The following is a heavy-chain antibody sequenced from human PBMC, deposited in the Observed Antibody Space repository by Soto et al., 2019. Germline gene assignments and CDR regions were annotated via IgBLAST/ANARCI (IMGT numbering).Heavy chain of an antibody. Sequence: GASVKVSCKASGYTFTSYAMHWVRQAPGQRLEWMGWINAGNGNTKYSQKFQGRVTITRDTSASTAYMELSSLRSEDTAVYYCARGDDCISTSCPSSWFDPWGQGTLVTVS. CDR2: INAGNGNT. V-gene: IGHV1-3*01. J-gene: IGHJ5*02. CDR1: GYTFTSYA. CDR3: ARGDDCISTSCPSSWFDP. D-gene: IGHD2-2*01.